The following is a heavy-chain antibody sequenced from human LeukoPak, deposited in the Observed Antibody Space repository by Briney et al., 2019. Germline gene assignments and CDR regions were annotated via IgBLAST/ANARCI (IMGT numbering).Heavy chain of an antibody. CDR1: GFTFTNYW. CDR3: ARHTLWRFDY. CDR2: INQDGGTE. J-gene: IGHJ4*02. D-gene: IGHD1-1*01. V-gene: IGHV3-7*01. Sequence: PGGSLRLSCAAYGFTFTNYWLTWVRQVPGKGLEWVANINQDGGTEYYVDSVRGRFTISRDNAKNLVYLQINSLRAEGTAVYFCARHTLWRFDYWGQGALVTVSS.